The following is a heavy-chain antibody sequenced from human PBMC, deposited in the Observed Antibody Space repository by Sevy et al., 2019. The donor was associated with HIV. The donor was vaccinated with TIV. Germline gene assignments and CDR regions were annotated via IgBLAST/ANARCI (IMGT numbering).Heavy chain of an antibody. J-gene: IGHJ6*02. V-gene: IGHV1-46*03. CDR2: INPSDRST. CDR1: GYTFTSYY. Sequence: ASVKVSCKASGYTFTSYYMYWVRQAPGQGPERMGRINPSDRSTSYAQKFQGRVTMTSDTSTSTVYMELSSLRSEGTAVYYCTRLVVAMTSLPYGMDVWGQGTPVTVSS. D-gene: IGHD3-22*01. CDR3: TRLVVAMTSLPYGMDV.